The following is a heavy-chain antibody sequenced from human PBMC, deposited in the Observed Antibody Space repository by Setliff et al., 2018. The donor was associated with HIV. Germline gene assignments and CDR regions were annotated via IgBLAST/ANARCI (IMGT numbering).Heavy chain of an antibody. J-gene: IGHJ6*02. CDR2: ISAYNGDT. D-gene: IGHD3-3*02. Sequence: ASVEVSCKASGYTFTSYGISWVRQASGQGLEWMGWISAYNGDTKYAQKVQGRVTLTTDTSSSTVYMELRSLRSDDTAVYYCARDAWVEFLEWTFYGMDVWGQGTTVTVSS. CDR3: ARDAWVEFLEWTFYGMDV. CDR1: GYTFTSYG. V-gene: IGHV1-18*01.